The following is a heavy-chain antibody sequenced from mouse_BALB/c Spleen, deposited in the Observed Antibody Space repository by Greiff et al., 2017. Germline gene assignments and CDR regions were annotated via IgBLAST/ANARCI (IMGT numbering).Heavy chain of an antibody. CDR1: GYTFTSYY. Sequence: QVQLQQSGAELVKPGASVKLSCKASGYTFTSYYMYWVKQRPAQGLEWIGEINPSNGGTNFNEKFKSKATLTVDKSSSTAYMQLSSLTSEDSAVYYCTREAYYGNSFAYWGQGTLVTVSA. D-gene: IGHD2-10*01. CDR2: INPSNGGT. CDR3: TREAYYGNSFAY. J-gene: IGHJ3*01. V-gene: IGHV1S81*02.